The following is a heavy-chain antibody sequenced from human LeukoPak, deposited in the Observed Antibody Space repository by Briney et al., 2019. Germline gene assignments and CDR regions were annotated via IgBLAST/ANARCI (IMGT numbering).Heavy chain of an antibody. CDR2: IHPSGIT. CDR1: GYSIRSDYY. D-gene: IGHD1-1*01. J-gene: IGHJ4*02. Sequence: ETLSLTCTVSGYSIRSDYYWGWIRQTPGKGLEWIENIHPSGITYYNPSLKSRVTISVDTSKNQFSLKLSSVTATDTAVYYCARRRYIRGPDVVNPFDYWGQGILVTVSS. CDR3: ARRRYIRGPDVVNPFDY. V-gene: IGHV4-38-2*02.